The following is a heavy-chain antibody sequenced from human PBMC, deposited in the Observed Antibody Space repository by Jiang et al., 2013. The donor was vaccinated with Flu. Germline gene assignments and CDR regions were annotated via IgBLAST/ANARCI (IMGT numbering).Heavy chain of an antibody. CDR2: VSGNGGNA. V-gene: IGHV3-23*01. D-gene: IGHD6-19*01. CDR1: GFTFSSYA. CDR3: AKTSRSSGPHLGWYFDL. Sequence: QLLESGGGLVQPGGSLRLSCAASGFTFSSYAMSWVRQAPGKGLEWVSAVSGNGGNAYYADSVKGRFTISRDNSKNTLYVQMNSLRADDTAVYYCAKTSRSSGPHLGWYFDLWGRGTLVTVSS. J-gene: IGHJ2*01.